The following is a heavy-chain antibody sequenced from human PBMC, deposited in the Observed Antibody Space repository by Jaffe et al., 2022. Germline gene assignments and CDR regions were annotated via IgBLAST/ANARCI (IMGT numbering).Heavy chain of an antibody. D-gene: IGHD4-17*01. V-gene: IGHV1-69*01. CDR3: ARDRRIYGDYLHSGHYAFDI. CDR1: GGTFSSYA. Sequence: QVQLVQSGAEVKKPGSSVKVSCKASGGTFSSYAISWVRQAPGQGLEWMGGIIPIFGTANYAQKFQGRVTITADESTSTAYMELSSLRSEDTAVYYCARDRRIYGDYLHSGHYAFDIWGQGTMVTVSS. J-gene: IGHJ3*02. CDR2: IIPIFGTA.